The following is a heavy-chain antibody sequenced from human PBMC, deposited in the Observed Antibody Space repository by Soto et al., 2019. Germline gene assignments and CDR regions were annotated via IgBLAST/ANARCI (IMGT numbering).Heavy chain of an antibody. CDR2: IYSGGST. CDR1: GFTVSSNY. J-gene: IGHJ4*02. CDR3: ARTYCSSTSCHTFDY. D-gene: IGHD2-2*02. V-gene: IGHV3-53*04. Sequence: GGSLRLSCAASGFTVSSNYMSWVRQAPGKGLEWVSVIYSGGSTYYADSVKGRFTISRHNSKNTLYLQMNSLRAEDTAVYYCARTYCSSTSCHTFDYWGQGTLVTVSS.